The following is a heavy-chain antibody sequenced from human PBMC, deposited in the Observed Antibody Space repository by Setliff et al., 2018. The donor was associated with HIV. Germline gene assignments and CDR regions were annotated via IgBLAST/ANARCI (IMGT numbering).Heavy chain of an antibody. CDR3: AKDYLPYYYDTPPYYPFDY. V-gene: IGHV1-3*01. Sequence: VASVKVSCKVSGYTLTELSMHWVRQAPGKGLEWMGWISAYNGNTNYAQKLQGRVTLTWDTSASTAYMEVSSLTSEDTAVYYCAKDYLPYYYDTPPYYPFDYWGQGTVVTVSS. D-gene: IGHD3-22*01. CDR1: GYTLTELS. J-gene: IGHJ4*02. CDR2: ISAYNGNT.